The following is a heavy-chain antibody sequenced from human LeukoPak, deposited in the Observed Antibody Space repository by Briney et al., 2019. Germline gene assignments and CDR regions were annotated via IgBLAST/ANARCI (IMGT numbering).Heavy chain of an antibody. D-gene: IGHD3-10*01. CDR2: ISWNSGSI. CDR3: AKSRSMAERRGREIFDY. J-gene: IGHJ4*02. V-gene: IGHV3-9*01. CDR1: GFTFDDYA. Sequence: GGSLRLSCAASGFTFDDYAMHWVRQAPGKGLEWVSGISWNSGSIGYADSVKGRFTISRDNAKNSLYLQMNSLRAEDTALYYCAKSRSMAERRGREIFDYWGQGTLVTVSS.